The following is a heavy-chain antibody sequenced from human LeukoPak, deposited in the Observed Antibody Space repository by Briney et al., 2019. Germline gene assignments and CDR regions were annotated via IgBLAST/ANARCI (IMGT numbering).Heavy chain of an antibody. Sequence: SETLSLTCTVSGGSISSYYWSWIRQPPRKGLEWIGYIYYSGSTNYNPSLKSRVTISVDTSKNQFSLKLSSVTAADTAVYYCARDKSLWSGFLSWGQGTLVTVSS. V-gene: IGHV4-59*01. CDR1: GGSISSYY. D-gene: IGHD3-3*01. CDR2: IYYSGST. CDR3: ARDKSLWSGFLS. J-gene: IGHJ5*02.